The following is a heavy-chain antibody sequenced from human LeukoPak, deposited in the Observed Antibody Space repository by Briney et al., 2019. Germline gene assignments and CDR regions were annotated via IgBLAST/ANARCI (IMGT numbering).Heavy chain of an antibody. CDR1: GYTFTGYY. J-gene: IGHJ4*02. CDR3: ARYYIEGRCFDY. V-gene: IGHV1-2*02. Sequence: ASVKVSCKASGYTFTGYYIHWVRQAPGQGLEWMGWINPNSGGTNYAQKFQGRVTMTRDTSIRTAYMELSRLRSDDTAMYYCARYYIEGRCFDYWGQGTLVTVSS. D-gene: IGHD3-10*01. CDR2: INPNSGGT.